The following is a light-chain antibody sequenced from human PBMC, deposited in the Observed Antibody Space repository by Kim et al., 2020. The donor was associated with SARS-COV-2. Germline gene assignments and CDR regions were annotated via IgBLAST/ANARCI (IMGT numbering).Light chain of an antibody. V-gene: IGKV1-5*01. Sequence: DIQMTQSPSTLSASVGDRVTITCRASQSISSWLAWYQQKPGKAPILLIYDAPSLESGVPSRFSGSGSGTEFTLTITSLQPDDVATYYCLQYNTYSRDFGQGTKVDIK. J-gene: IGKJ1*01. CDR3: LQYNTYSRD. CDR2: DAP. CDR1: QSISSW.